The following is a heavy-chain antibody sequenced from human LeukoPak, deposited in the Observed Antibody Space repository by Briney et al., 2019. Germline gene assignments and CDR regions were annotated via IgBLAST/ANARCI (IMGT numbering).Heavy chain of an antibody. J-gene: IGHJ4*02. D-gene: IGHD6-13*01. CDR2: ISTYKSHT. V-gene: IGHV1-18*01. CDR1: GYTFSDYTFTNYG. Sequence: ASVKVSCKASGYTFSDYTFTNYGISWVRQAPGQGLEWMGWISTYKSHTNYAQKFQGRVTMITDTSTNTAYMELRSLRSDDTAVYYCASSRNIAAAGTKLDYWGQGTLVTVSS. CDR3: ASSRNIAAAGTKLDY.